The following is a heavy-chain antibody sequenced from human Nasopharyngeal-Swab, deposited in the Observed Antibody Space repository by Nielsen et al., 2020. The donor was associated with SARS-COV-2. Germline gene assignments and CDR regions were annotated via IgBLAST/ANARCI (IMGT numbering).Heavy chain of an antibody. CDR1: GYSFTGNY. CDR3: ARDPGAIFGVVIYYYYGMDV. J-gene: IGHJ6*02. D-gene: IGHD3-3*01. Sequence: ASVMNSCKASGYSFTGNYMHWVRQAPGQGLEWMGWINPNSGGTNYAQKFQGRVTMTRDTSISTAYMELSRLRSDDTAVYYCARDPGAIFGVVIYYYYGMDVWGQGTTVTVSS. CDR2: INPNSGGT. V-gene: IGHV1-2*02.